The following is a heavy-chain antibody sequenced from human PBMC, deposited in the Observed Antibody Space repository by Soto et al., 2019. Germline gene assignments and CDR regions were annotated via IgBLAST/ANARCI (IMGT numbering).Heavy chain of an antibody. Sequence: SVKVSCRASGGTFSSYAISWVRQAPGQGLEWMGGIIPIFGTANYAQKFQGRVTITADESTSTAYMELSSLRSEDTAVYYCARDRSILTGYYNWFDPWGQGTLVTVSS. CDR3: ARDRSILTGYYNWFDP. V-gene: IGHV1-69*13. CDR1: GGTFSSYA. J-gene: IGHJ5*02. D-gene: IGHD3-9*01. CDR2: IIPIFGTA.